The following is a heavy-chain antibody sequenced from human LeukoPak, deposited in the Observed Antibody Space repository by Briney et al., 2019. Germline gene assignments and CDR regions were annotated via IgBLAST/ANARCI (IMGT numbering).Heavy chain of an antibody. V-gene: IGHV3-7*01. CDR3: ARGGGHSTDFDY. Sequence: GGSLRLSCAPSGFMFSRHWMSWVRQAPGKGPEWVANIKQDGSERYYVGSVRGRFTISRDNAKNLLYLQMNSLRAEDTAVYYCARGGGHSTDFDYWGQGTLVTVSS. CDR2: IKQDGSER. J-gene: IGHJ4*02. D-gene: IGHD2/OR15-2a*01. CDR1: GFMFSRHW.